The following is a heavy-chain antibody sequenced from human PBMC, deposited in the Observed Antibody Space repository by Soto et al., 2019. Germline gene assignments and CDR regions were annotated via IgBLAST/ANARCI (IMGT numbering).Heavy chain of an antibody. CDR3: ARSRYFYDSSGFRSDAFDI. CDR1: GGSISSYY. D-gene: IGHD3-22*01. J-gene: IGHJ3*02. Sequence: ETLSLTCPVSGGSISSYYWNWIRQPPGKGLEWIGYIYYSGSTHYNPSLKSRVTISVDTSKNQLSLTLSSVTAADTAVYYCARSRYFYDSSGFRSDAFDIWGQGTMVTVSS. CDR2: IYYSGST. V-gene: IGHV4-59*01.